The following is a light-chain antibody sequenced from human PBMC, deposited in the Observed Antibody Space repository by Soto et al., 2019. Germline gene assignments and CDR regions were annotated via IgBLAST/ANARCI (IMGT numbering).Light chain of an antibody. V-gene: IGKV1-39*01. J-gene: IGKJ1*01. CDR1: QSISSY. Sequence: DIQMTQSPSSLSESVVERVTITFLASQSISSYLNWYQQKPGKAPKLLIYAASSLQSGVPSRFSGSGSGTDFTLTISSLQPEDFATYYCQKSYSTPRKFGQGTKVDIK. CDR2: AAS. CDR3: QKSYSTPRK.